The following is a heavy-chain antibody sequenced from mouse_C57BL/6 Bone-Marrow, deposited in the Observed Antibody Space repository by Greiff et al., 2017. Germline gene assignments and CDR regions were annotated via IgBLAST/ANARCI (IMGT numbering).Heavy chain of an antibody. CDR1: GFTFSDFY. J-gene: IGHJ1*03. D-gene: IGHD1-1*01. V-gene: IGHV7-1*01. CDR2: SRNKANDYTT. CDR3: ARGVYYYGSSLYWYFDV. Sequence: EVQGVESGGGLVQSGRSLRLSCATSGFTFSDFYMEWVRQAPGKGLEWIAASRNKANDYTTEYSASVKGRFIVSRDTSQSILYLQMNALRAEDTAMYYCARGVYYYGSSLYWYFDVWGTGTTVTVSS.